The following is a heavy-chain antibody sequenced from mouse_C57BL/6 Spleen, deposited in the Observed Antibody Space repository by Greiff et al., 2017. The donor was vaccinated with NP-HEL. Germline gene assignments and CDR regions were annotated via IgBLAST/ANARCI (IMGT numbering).Heavy chain of an antibody. CDR1: GYAFTNYL. CDR2: INPGSGGT. Sequence: QVQLQQSGAELVRPGTSVKVSCKASGYAFTNYLIEWVKQRPGQGLEWIGVINPGSGGTNYNEKFKGKATLTADKSSSTAYMQLSSLTSEDSAVYCCARSRYYGSSLHYFDYWGQGTTLTVSS. V-gene: IGHV1-54*01. J-gene: IGHJ2*01. CDR3: ARSRYYGSSLHYFDY. D-gene: IGHD1-1*01.